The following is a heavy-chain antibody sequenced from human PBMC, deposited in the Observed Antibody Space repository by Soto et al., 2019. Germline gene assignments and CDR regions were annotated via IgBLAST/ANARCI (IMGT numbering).Heavy chain of an antibody. CDR1: GGSLSNYY. Sequence: QVQLQESGPGLVKPSEPLSITCTVSGGSLSNYYWSWLRQPPGKGLEWIGYIYYSGRTNYYPSLKRRLTMSVDTSKNHVSLKLNSVTAADTALYYCARNDHGGNPFFANWGQGTLVTVSS. J-gene: IGHJ4*02. D-gene: IGHD4-17*01. CDR3: ARNDHGGNPFFAN. V-gene: IGHV4-59*13. CDR2: IYYSGRT.